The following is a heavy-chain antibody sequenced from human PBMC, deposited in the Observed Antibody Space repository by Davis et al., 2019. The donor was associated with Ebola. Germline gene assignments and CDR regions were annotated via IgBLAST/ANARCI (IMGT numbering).Heavy chain of an antibody. CDR1: GGSFSGYY. V-gene: IGHV4-34*01. CDR2: INHSGST. Sequence: SETLSLTCAVYGGSFSGYYWSWIRQPPGKGLEWIGEINHSGSTNYNPSLKSRVTISVDTSKNQFSLKLSSVTAADTAVYYCARRGDFWSGYYHYYYGMDVWGQGTTVTVSS. CDR3: ARRGDFWSGYYHYYYGMDV. D-gene: IGHD3-3*01. J-gene: IGHJ6*02.